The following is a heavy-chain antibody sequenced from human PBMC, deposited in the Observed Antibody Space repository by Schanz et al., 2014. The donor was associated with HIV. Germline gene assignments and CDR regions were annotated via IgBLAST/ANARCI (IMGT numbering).Heavy chain of an antibody. CDR1: GFTFSRYG. D-gene: IGHD3-9*01. CDR2: IWHDGSKK. V-gene: IGHV3-33*06. Sequence: VQLVESGGGLVKPGGSLRLSCAASGFTFSRYGMHWVRQAPGKGLEWVAVIWHDGSKKYYADSVKGRFSISRDNSKNTLYLQMHSLRAEDTAVYYCAKSSGWLYAHFDYWGQGTLVTVSS. CDR3: AKSSGWLYAHFDY. J-gene: IGHJ4*02.